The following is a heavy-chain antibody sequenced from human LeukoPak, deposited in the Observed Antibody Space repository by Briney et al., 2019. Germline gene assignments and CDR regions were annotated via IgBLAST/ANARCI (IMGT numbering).Heavy chain of an antibody. J-gene: IGHJ3*02. Sequence: ASVKVSCKASGYTFTSYAMHWVRQAPGQRLEWMGWISAYNGNTNYAQKLQGRVTMTTDTSTSTAYMELRSLRSDDTAVYYCARGRLNYDYVWGSYREDAFDIWGQGTMVTVSS. V-gene: IGHV1-18*01. D-gene: IGHD3-16*02. CDR1: GYTFTSYA. CDR3: ARGRLNYDYVWGSYREDAFDI. CDR2: ISAYNGNT.